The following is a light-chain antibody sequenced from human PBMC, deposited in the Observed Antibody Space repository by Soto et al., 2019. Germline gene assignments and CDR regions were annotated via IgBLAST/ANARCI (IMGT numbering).Light chain of an antibody. CDR3: QQSYIIPFT. CDR1: LDIDRY. V-gene: IGKV1-39*01. Sequence: DIPMTQSPSSLSASVGDRVTITCRASLDIDRYLNWYQQKPGKAPKLLIYAASSLQSGVPSRFSGSGSGTDFTLTISSLQPEDFATFYCQQSYIIPFTFGQGTKLEIK. CDR2: AAS. J-gene: IGKJ2*01.